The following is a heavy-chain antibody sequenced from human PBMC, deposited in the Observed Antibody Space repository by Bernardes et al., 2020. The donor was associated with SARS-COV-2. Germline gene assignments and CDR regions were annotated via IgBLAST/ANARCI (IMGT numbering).Heavy chain of an antibody. V-gene: IGHV3-30*03. D-gene: IGHD2-15*01. CDR3: ARLQGYCRGGSCPNLDY. J-gene: IGHJ4*02. CDR2: ISYDGGNE. Sequence: GGSLRLSCAASGFIFSSFGMNWVRQAPGKGLEWVAFISYDGGNEYYADSVKGRFTISRDNSKNTVFLQMDSLSVEDTAVYYCARLQGYCRGGSCPNLDYWGQGTLVTVSS. CDR1: GFIFSSFG.